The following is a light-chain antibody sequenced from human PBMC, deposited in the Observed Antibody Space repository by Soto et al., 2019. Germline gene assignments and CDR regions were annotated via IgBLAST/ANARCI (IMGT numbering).Light chain of an antibody. CDR1: NTDVVCYNS. V-gene: IGLV2-11*01. J-gene: IGLJ1*01. CDR2: GVS. Sequence: QSVLAQPRSVAVSPGQSVTISCTGTNTDVVCYNSVSWYLQHPGKTPKLMIYGVSKRPSGVPDRFSGSKSGNTASLSIPGPQAEHEVGCYCCLSAFSYTFVFGGGTKVTVL. CDR3: CLSAFSYTFV.